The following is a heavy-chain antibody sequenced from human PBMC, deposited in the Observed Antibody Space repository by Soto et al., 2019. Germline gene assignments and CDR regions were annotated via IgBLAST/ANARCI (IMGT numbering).Heavy chain of an antibody. J-gene: IGHJ4*02. CDR3: ARRLSGSRSFDY. D-gene: IGHD1-26*01. Sequence: QVQLVESGGGLVKPGGSLRLSCAASGYTFSEYYMSWVHQALGKGLEWLSYISSSSGATNYADSVKGRFTISRDNAKNSLYLQMNSLRVEDTAVYYCARRLSGSRSFDYWGQGTLVTVSS. CDR2: ISSSSGAT. V-gene: IGHV3-11*05. CDR1: GYTFSEYY.